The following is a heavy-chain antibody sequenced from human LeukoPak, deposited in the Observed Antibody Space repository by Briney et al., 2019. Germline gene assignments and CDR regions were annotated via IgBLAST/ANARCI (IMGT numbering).Heavy chain of an antibody. CDR2: IYYSGST. CDR3: ARENSGYVGGYYFDY. V-gene: IGHV4-39*07. J-gene: IGHJ4*02. Sequence: SETLSLTCTVSGGSISSSSYYWGWIRQPPGKGLEWIGSIYYSGSTNYNPSLKSRVTISVDTSKNQFSLKLSSVTAADTAVYYCARENSGYVGGYYFDYWGQGTLVTVSS. CDR1: GGSISSSSYY. D-gene: IGHD5-12*01.